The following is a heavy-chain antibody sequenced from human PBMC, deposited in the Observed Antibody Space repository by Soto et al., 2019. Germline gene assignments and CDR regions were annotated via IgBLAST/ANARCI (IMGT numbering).Heavy chain of an antibody. CDR3: ARDRPGDEGDAFDI. CDR2: LYSGGST. V-gene: IGHV3-53*02. D-gene: IGHD3-10*01. CDR1: GLIVSTNY. Sequence: EVQLVETGGGLIQPGGSLRLSCAASGLIVSTNYMNWVRQAPGKGLEWVSVLYSGGSTHYAGSVKGRFIISRDNSKNTLYLQMNSLRGEDTAVYYCARDRPGDEGDAFDIWGHGTLVTVCS. J-gene: IGHJ3*02.